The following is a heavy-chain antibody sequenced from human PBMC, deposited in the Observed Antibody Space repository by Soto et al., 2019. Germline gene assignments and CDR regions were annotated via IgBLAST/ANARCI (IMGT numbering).Heavy chain of an antibody. V-gene: IGHV3-30*18. CDR3: AKSGGRGYGYGMDV. CDR1: GFTFSSYG. CDR2: ISYDGSNK. J-gene: IGHJ6*02. Sequence: GSLRLSCAASGFTFSSYGMHWVRQAPGKGLEWVAVISYDGSNKYYADSVKGRFTISRDNSKNTLYLQMNSLRAEDTAVYYCAKSGGRGYGYGMDVWGQGTTVTVSS. D-gene: IGHD5-18*01.